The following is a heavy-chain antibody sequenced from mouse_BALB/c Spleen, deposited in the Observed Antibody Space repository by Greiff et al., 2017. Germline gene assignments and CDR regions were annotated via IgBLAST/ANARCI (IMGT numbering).Heavy chain of an antibody. CDR2: ISSGGSYT. D-gene: IGHD2-4*01. CDR3: AKIYYDYHYAMDY. V-gene: IGHV5-9-4*01. Sequence: EVMLVESGGGLVKPGGSLKLSCAASGFTFSSYAMSWVRQSPEKRLEWVAEISSGGSYTYYPDTVTGRFTISRDNAKNTLYLEMSSLRSEDTAMYYCAKIYYDYHYAMDYWGQGTSVTVSS. CDR1: GFTFSSYA. J-gene: IGHJ4*01.